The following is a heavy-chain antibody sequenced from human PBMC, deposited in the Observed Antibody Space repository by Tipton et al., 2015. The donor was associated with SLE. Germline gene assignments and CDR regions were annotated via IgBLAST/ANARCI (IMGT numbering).Heavy chain of an antibody. CDR3: VKSVVVVSPRDYYYYMDV. Sequence: LRLSCTVSGDSFSSGSSSWNWVRQPAGKGLEWIGLIYNSGSTNYNPSLQSRVTLSVDMSKNQFSLRLSSVTAADTGVYYCVKSVVVVSPRDYYYYMDVWGKGTTVTVSS. D-gene: IGHD2-15*01. V-gene: IGHV4-61*02. J-gene: IGHJ6*03. CDR1: GDSFSSGSSS. CDR2: IYNSGST.